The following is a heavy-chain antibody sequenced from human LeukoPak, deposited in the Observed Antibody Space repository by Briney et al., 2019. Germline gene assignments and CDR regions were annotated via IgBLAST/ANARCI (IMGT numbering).Heavy chain of an antibody. Sequence: GGSLRLSCAASGFSFDDLPMHWVRQAPGKGLEWVSLISGDGDSTYYADSVKGRFTISRDNSKDSLYLQMNSLRTEDTALYYCAKDTGITPSGISGFFDFWGQGTLVTVSS. V-gene: IGHV3-43*02. CDR3: AKDTGITPSGISGFFDF. CDR2: ISGDGDST. D-gene: IGHD6-13*01. CDR1: GFSFDDLP. J-gene: IGHJ4*02.